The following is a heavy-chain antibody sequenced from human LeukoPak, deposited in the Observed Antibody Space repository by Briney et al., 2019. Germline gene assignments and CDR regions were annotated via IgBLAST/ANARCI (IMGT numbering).Heavy chain of an antibody. CDR2: ISGDGGST. V-gene: IGHV3-43*02. D-gene: IGHD4-23*01. CDR1: GFTFDDYA. J-gene: IGHJ4*02. CDR3: AKDIGQRWLTADY. Sequence: PGGSLRLSCAASGFTFDDYAMHWVRQAPGKGLEWVSLISGDGGSTYYADSVKGRFTISRDNSKNSLYLQMNSLTTEYTALYYCAKDIGQRWLTADYWGQGTLVTVSS.